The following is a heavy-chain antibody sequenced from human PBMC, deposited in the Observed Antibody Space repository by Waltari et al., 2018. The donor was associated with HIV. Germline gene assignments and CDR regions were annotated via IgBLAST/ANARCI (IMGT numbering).Heavy chain of an antibody. V-gene: IGHV3-33*06. CDR2: IWSDGYNK. CDR3: VKERGPFNGFDI. J-gene: IGHJ3*02. CDR1: GLTFSSYG. Sequence: QVYLMESGGGVVQPGGSLKLSCAASGLTFSSYGMHWVRQAPGKGVGWVAVIWSDGYNKFYADSVRGRFTFSRDNSKYTLSLQMNSLRAEDTALYYCVKERGPFNGFDIWGQGTMVTVSS. D-gene: IGHD3-16*01.